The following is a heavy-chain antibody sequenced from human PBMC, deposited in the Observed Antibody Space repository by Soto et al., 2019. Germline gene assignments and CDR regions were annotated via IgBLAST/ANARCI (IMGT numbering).Heavy chain of an antibody. D-gene: IGHD3-10*01. Sequence: QMQLVQSGAEVKERGSSVKISCKTSGGTFNTYALTWVRQAPGQGLKWIGGIIPIFGIKNVAQRFQGRVTINADESLTTAYMEMTSLRSDDTAVYYCAKEAGDHWGQGTLVTVSS. CDR2: IIPIFGIK. V-gene: IGHV1-69*01. J-gene: IGHJ4*02. CDR3: AKEAGDH. CDR1: GGTFNTYA.